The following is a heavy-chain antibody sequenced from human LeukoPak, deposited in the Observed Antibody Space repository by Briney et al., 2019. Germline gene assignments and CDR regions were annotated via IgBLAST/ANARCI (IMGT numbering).Heavy chain of an antibody. V-gene: IGHV3-48*04. J-gene: IGHJ5*02. CDR3: ARDVTYYGGDWFDP. Sequence: GGSLRLSCAVSGFTFSSTGMNWVRQAPGKGLEWVSYISSATSTIYYADSVKGRFTISRDNAKNSLYLQMNSLRAEDTVVYYCARDVTYYGGDWFDPWGQGTLVTVSS. D-gene: IGHD4-23*01. CDR2: ISSATSTI. CDR1: GFTFSSTG.